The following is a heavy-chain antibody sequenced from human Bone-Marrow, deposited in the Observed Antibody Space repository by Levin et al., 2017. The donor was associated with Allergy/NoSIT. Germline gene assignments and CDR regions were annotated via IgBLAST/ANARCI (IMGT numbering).Heavy chain of an antibody. CDR2: INSDGSST. V-gene: IGHV3-74*01. CDR1: VFSFISYW. CDR3: ARGTRIDYFDY. J-gene: IGHJ4*02. Sequence: GGSLRLSCAASVFSFISYWLHWVRHAPGKGLVWVSRINSDGSSTSYADSVKGRFTISRDNAKNTLYLQMNSLRGEDTAVYYCARGTRIDYFDYWGQGTLVTVSS. D-gene: IGHD2-15*01.